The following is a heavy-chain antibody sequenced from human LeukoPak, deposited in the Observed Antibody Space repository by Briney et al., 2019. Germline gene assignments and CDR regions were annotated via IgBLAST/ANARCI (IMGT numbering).Heavy chain of an antibody. Sequence: ASVKVSCKASGYTFSSYDINWVRQATGQGLEWMGWMNPNSGNTAYAQKFQGRVTVSRDTSISTAYMELGSLRSEDTAVYYCARLPKYSRPLDYWGQGTLVTVSS. CDR3: ARLPKYSRPLDY. V-gene: IGHV1-8*02. J-gene: IGHJ4*02. D-gene: IGHD6-6*01. CDR1: GYTFSSYD. CDR2: MNPNSGNT.